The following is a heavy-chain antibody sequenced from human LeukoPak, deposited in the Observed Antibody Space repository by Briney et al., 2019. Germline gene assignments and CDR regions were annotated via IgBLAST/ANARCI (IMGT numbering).Heavy chain of an antibody. D-gene: IGHD2-2*01. V-gene: IGHV3-33*01. CDR2: IWYDGSNK. CDR1: GFTFSSYS. Sequence: GGSLRLSCAASGFTFSSYSMHWVRQAPGKGLEWVAVIWYDGSNKYYADPVKGRFTISRDNSKNTLYLQMNSLRAEDTAVYYCAREYCSSTSCLSTDNWFDPWGQGTLVTVSS. CDR3: AREYCSSTSCLSTDNWFDP. J-gene: IGHJ5*02.